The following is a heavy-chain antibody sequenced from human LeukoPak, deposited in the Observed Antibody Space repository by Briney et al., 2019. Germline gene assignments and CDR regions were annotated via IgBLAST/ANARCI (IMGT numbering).Heavy chain of an antibody. V-gene: IGHV3-30*18. J-gene: IGHJ6*03. Sequence: PGGSLRLSCAASGFTFSNCWMHWVRQAPGKGLEWVAVISYDGSNKYYADSVKGRFTISRDNSKNTLYLQMNSLRAEDTAVYYCAKEGRITPPTRYYYMDVWGKGTTVTVSS. CDR2: ISYDGSNK. CDR1: GFTFSNCW. D-gene: IGHD3-10*01. CDR3: AKEGRITPPTRYYYMDV.